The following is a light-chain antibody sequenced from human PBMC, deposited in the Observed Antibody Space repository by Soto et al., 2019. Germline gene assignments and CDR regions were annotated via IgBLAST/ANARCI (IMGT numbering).Light chain of an antibody. V-gene: IGKV3-20*01. Sequence: EILMTQSPATLSVTPGDRATLSCRASQSVSGYLAWYQQKPGQAPRLLIYGASNRATGIPDRFSGSGSGTDFTLTISRLEPEDFAVYYCQQYGSSGTFGQGTKVDIK. CDR1: QSVSGY. CDR3: QQYGSSGT. J-gene: IGKJ1*01. CDR2: GAS.